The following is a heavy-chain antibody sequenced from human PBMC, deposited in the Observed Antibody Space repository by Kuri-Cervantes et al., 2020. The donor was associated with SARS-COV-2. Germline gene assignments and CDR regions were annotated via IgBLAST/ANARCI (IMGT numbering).Heavy chain of an antibody. J-gene: IGHJ6*03. CDR2: INPNSGGT. CDR3: VRDGTIHSSSRVRYYYYYMDV. D-gene: IGHD6-6*01. CDR1: GYTFTGYY. V-gene: IGHV1-2*02. Sequence: ASVKVSCKASGYTFTGYYMHWVRQAPGQGLQWMGWINPNSGGTNYAQKFQGRVTMSRDTSTRTAYMELRRLRSDDTAVYYCVRDGTIHSSSRVRYYYYYMDVWGKGTTVTVSS.